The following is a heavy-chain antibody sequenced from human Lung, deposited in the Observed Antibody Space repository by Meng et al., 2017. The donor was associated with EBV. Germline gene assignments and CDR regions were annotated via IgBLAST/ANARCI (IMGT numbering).Heavy chain of an antibody. CDR2: INHSGRT. Sequence: QVPLRQWGHGLLEPCEPLSLTCAVYGGSFSGYYWSWIRQPPGKGREWIGEINHSGRTNYNPSLKSRVTISVDTSKNQFSLKLSSVTAADTAVYYCARGRRNEPLFDSWGQGTLVTVSS. J-gene: IGHJ4*02. CDR1: GGSFSGYY. V-gene: IGHV4-34*01. D-gene: IGHD1-14*01. CDR3: ARGRRNEPLFDS.